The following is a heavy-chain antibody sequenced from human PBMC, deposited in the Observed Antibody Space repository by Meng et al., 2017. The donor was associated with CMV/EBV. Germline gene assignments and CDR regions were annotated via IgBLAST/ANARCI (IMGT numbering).Heavy chain of an antibody. J-gene: IGHJ6*02. D-gene: IGHD6-13*01. Sequence: GGSLRLSCAASGFTFSSYGMHWVRQAPGKGLEWVAFIRYDGSNKYYADSVKGRFTISRDNSKNTLYLQMNSLRAEDTAVYYCAKASRWGDLFYGMGVWGQGTTVTVSS. CDR2: IRYDGSNK. CDR1: GFTFSSYG. V-gene: IGHV3-30*02. CDR3: AKASRWGDLFYGMGV.